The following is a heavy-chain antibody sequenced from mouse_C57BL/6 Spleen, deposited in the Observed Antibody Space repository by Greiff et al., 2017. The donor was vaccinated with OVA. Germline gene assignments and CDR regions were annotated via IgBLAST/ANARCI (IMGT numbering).Heavy chain of an antibody. CDR2: INSDGGST. J-gene: IGHJ1*03. CDR1: EYEFPSHD. Sequence: EVKLMESGGGLVQPGESLKLSCESNEYEFPSHDMSWVRKTPEKRLELVAAINSDGGSTYYPATMERRFIISRDNTKKTLYLQMSSLRSEDTALYYCARRNWAYWYFDVWGTGTTVTVSS. V-gene: IGHV5-2*01. D-gene: IGHD4-1*01. CDR3: ARRNWAYWYFDV.